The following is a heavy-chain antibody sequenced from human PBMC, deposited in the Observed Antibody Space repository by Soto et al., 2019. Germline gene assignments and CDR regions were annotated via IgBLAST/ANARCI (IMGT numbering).Heavy chain of an antibody. CDR1: GFTFSSYA. CDR2: ISGSGGST. CDR3: AKEYYYDSSGYYGFDY. J-gene: IGHJ4*02. V-gene: IGHV3-23*01. D-gene: IGHD3-22*01. Sequence: GGSLRLSCAASGFTFSSYAMRWVRQAPGKGLEWVSAISGSGGSTYYADSVKGRFTISRDNSKNTLYLQMNSLRAEDTAVYYCAKEYYYDSSGYYGFDYWGQGTLVTVSS.